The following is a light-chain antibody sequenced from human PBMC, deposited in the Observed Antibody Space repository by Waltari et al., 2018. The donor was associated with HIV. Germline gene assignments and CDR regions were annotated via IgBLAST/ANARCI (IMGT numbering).Light chain of an antibody. CDR3: QQYSSFLLT. Sequence: DIHMTQSPSTPSASIGDRVTITCRASHSIGTWLAWYQQKPGKAPKLLIYQASILESGVPSRFSGSGSGTEFILTISSLQADDFATYYCQQYSSFLLTFGGGTRVEIK. J-gene: IGKJ4*01. CDR2: QAS. V-gene: IGKV1-5*03. CDR1: HSIGTW.